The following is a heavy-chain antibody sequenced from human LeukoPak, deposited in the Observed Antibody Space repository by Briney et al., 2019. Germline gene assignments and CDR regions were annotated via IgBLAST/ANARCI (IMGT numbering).Heavy chain of an antibody. Sequence: GSLRLSCAASGFTFSSYAMSWVRQAPGKGLEWVSAISGSGGSTYYADSVKGRFTISRDNSKNTLYLQMNSLRAEDTAVYYCAKDSTKGYYDSSGYYSFDYWGQGTLVTVSS. CDR1: GFTFSSYA. J-gene: IGHJ4*02. CDR3: AKDSTKGYYDSSGYYSFDY. CDR2: ISGSGGST. V-gene: IGHV3-23*01. D-gene: IGHD3-22*01.